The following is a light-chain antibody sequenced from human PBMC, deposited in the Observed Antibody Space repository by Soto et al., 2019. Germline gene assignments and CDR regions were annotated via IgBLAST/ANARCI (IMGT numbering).Light chain of an antibody. CDR3: QQYGSSGT. CDR1: QSVSSTY. J-gene: IGKJ1*01. Sequence: EIVLTQSPGTLSLSPGERATLSCRASQSVSSTYLVWYQQKPVQPPRLPFHGASSRATGIPYRFSGSGSGTNFTLTISRLEPEDVAVYYCQQYGSSGTFGQGTKVDIK. CDR2: GAS. V-gene: IGKV3-20*01.